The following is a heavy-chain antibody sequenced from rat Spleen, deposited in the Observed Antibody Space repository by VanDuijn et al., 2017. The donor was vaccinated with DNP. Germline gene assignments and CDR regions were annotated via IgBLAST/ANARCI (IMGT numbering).Heavy chain of an antibody. CDR2: ISYDGTST. CDR3: TTDGYGRGY. V-gene: IGHV5-20*01. J-gene: IGHJ2*01. Sequence: EVQLVESDGGLVQPGRSLKVSCAASGFTFSDCYMAWVRQAPTKGLEWVATISYDGTSTYYRGSVKGRFTISRDNAKSTLYLQMDSLRSEDTATYYCTTDGYGRGYWGQGVMVTVSS. D-gene: IGHD1-3*01. CDR1: GFTFSDCY.